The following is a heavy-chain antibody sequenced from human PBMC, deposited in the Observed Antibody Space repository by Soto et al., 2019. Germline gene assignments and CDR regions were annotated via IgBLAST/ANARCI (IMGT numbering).Heavy chain of an antibody. V-gene: IGHV3-23*01. J-gene: IGHJ4*02. D-gene: IGHD2-21*01. CDR1: GFTFSNYG. CDR2: ISGSGGRT. CDR3: AKEMIASTLADFFDY. Sequence: EVQLLESGGGLIQPGGSLRLSCEASGFTFSNYGMTWVRLAPGKGLEWVSTISGSGGRTFYADPVKGRFTIYRANSKNTLYLQMNSLRAEDTAVYYCAKEMIASTLADFFDYWGQGTLVTVSS.